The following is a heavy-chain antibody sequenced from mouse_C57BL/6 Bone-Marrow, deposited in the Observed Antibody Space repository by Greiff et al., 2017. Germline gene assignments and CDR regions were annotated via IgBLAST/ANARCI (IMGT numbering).Heavy chain of an antibody. D-gene: IGHD1-1*01. V-gene: IGHV1-19*01. J-gene: IGHJ1*03. CDR2: INPYNGGT. Sequence: VQLQQSGPVLVKPGASVKMSCKASGYTFTDYYMNWVKQSHGKSLEWIGVINPYNGGTSYNQKFKGKATLTVDKSSSTAYMELNSLTSEDSAVDYCARIATVVTDWYFDVWGTGTTVTVSS. CDR1: GYTFTDYY. CDR3: ARIATVVTDWYFDV.